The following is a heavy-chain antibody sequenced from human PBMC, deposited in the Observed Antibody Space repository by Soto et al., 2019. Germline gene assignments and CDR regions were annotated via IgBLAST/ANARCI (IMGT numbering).Heavy chain of an antibody. CDR1: GFTFSSYA. V-gene: IGHV3-30-3*01. D-gene: IGHD3-3*01. Sequence: PGGSLRLSCAASGFTFSSYAMHWVRQAPGKGLEWVAVISYDGSNKYYADSVKGRFTISRDNSKNTLYLQMNSLRAEDTAVYYCAREDRITIFGVVRYYYYYGMDVWGQGTTVTVSS. CDR3: AREDRITIFGVVRYYYYYGMDV. CDR2: ISYDGSNK. J-gene: IGHJ6*02.